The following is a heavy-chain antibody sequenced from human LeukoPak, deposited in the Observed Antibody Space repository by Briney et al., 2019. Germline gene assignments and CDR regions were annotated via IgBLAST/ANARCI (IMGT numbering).Heavy chain of an antibody. CDR2: IYYSGST. D-gene: IGHD5-24*01. CDR1: GGSISSHY. CDR3: ARCAGWLPLV. V-gene: IGHV4-59*11. Sequence: SETLSLTCTVSGGSISSHYWSWIRQPPGKGLEWIGYIYYSGSTTYNPSLKSRVTISVDTSKSQFSLKLSSVTAADTAVYYCARCAGWLPLVWGQGTLVTVSS. J-gene: IGHJ4*02.